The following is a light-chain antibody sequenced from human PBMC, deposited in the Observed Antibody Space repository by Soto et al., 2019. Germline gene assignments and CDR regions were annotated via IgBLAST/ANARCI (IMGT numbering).Light chain of an antibody. V-gene: IGLV1-44*01. CDR1: SSNIGTRP. CDR3: AAWDDSLNGLI. CDR2: SND. J-gene: IGLJ2*01. Sequence: QSALTQPPSASGTPGQRVTISCSGSSSNIGTRPVNWYQQLPGTAPKLLIYSNDQRPSGVPDRISGSKSGTSASLAISGLQSEDEADYYCAAWDDSLNGLIFGGGTQLTVL.